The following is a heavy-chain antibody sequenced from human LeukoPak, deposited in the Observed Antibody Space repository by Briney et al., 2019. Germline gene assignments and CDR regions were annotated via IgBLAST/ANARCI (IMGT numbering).Heavy chain of an antibody. D-gene: IGHD1-1*01. V-gene: IGHV3-7*05. Sequence: GGSLRLSCAASGFTFSRYWMSWVRQAPGKGLEWVANIKQDASEKHYVDSVKGRFTISRDNAKNSLYLQMNSLRAEDTAVYYCASAQYTTDFYYYGMDVWGQGTTVTVSS. CDR1: GFTFSRYW. J-gene: IGHJ6*02. CDR2: IKQDASEK. CDR3: ASAQYTTDFYYYGMDV.